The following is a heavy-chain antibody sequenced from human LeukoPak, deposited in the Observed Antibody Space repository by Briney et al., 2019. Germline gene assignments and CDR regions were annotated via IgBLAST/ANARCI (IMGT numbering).Heavy chain of an antibody. J-gene: IGHJ5*02. D-gene: IGHD3-10*01. CDR2: IYYSGST. CDR3: ARRLLWSGELSWFDP. Sequence: SETLSLTCTVSGGSISSSSYYWGWIRQPPGKGLEWIGSIYYSGSTYYNPSLKSRVTISVDTSKNQFSLKLSSVTAADTAVYYCARRLLWSGELSWFDPWGQGTLVTVSS. V-gene: IGHV4-39*01. CDR1: GGSISSSSYY.